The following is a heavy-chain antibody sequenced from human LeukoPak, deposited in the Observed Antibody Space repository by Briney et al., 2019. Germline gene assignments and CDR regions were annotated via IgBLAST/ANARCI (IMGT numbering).Heavy chain of an antibody. Sequence: ASVKVSCKASGYTFTSYGISWVRQAPGQGLEWMGWISAYNGNTNYAQKLQGRVTMTTDTPTSTAYMELRSLRSDDTAVYYCARHYYGSGSYYNRMDVWGQGTTVTVSS. CDR2: ISAYNGNT. CDR3: ARHYYGSGSYYNRMDV. D-gene: IGHD3-10*01. CDR1: GYTFTSYG. J-gene: IGHJ6*02. V-gene: IGHV1-18*01.